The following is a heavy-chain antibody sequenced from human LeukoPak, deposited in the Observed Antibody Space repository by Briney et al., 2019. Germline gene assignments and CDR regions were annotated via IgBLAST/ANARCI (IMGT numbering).Heavy chain of an antibody. CDR3: AKDWRYFYDSSGYFDY. D-gene: IGHD3-22*01. CDR2: ISSSSSYI. V-gene: IGHV3-21*04. CDR1: GLTFSSYS. Sequence: GGSLRLSCAASGLTFSSYSMNWVRQAPGKGLEWVSSISSSSSYIYYADSVKGRFTISRDNAKNSLYLQMNSLRAEDTAVYYCAKDWRYFYDSSGYFDYWGQGTLVTVSS. J-gene: IGHJ4*02.